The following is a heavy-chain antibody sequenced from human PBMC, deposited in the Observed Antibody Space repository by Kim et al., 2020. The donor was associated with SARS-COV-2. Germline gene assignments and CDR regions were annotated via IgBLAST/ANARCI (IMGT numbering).Heavy chain of an antibody. J-gene: IGHJ4*02. CDR2: GSH. CDR3: ASSGLGGDY. Sequence: GSHYYADSVKGRLTISRDNSKNPLYLQMNSLRAEDTAVYYCASSGLGGDYWGQGTLVTVSS. V-gene: IGHV3-23*01. D-gene: IGHD3-16*01.